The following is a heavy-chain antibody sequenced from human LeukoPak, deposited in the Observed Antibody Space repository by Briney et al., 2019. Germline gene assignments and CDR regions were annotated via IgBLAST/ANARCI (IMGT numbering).Heavy chain of an antibody. J-gene: IGHJ4*02. D-gene: IGHD3-10*01. Sequence: ASVKVSCKASGYTFTSYGISWVRQAPGQGLEWMGWISPDNGDTNYAQKFQGRVTMTTDTSTRTAYMELRSLRSDDTAVYYCATGGYASGSDYWGQGTLVTVSS. CDR2: ISPDNGDT. CDR3: ATGGYASGSDY. CDR1: GYTFTSYG. V-gene: IGHV1-18*01.